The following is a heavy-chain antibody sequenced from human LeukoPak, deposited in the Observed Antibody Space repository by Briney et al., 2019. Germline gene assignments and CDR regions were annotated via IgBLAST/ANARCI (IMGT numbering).Heavy chain of an antibody. CDR2: IWFDGRNK. J-gene: IGHJ6*03. Sequence: PGRSLRLSCAASGFTFSDYGMHWVRQAPGKGLEWMAVIWFDGRNKYHADSVKGRFTISRDNSKNTLYLQMNSLRAEDTALYYCAKGPRRVPAAHYYMDVWGKGTTVTVSS. CDR1: GFTFSDYG. V-gene: IGHV3-33*06. CDR3: AKGPRRVPAAHYYMDV. D-gene: IGHD2-2*01.